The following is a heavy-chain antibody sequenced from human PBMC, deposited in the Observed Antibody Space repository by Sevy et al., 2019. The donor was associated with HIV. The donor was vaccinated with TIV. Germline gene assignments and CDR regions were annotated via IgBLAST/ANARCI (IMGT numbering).Heavy chain of an antibody. V-gene: IGHV3-23*01. CDR1: GFTFSSYG. CDR2: ITDSGGTT. CDR3: AKDSGWTHVY. J-gene: IGHJ4*02. Sequence: GGSLRLSCAASGFTFSSYGMSWVRQAPGKGLEWVAGITDSGGTTYYADSVKGRFTISRENSKNTLSLQMNSLRAEDTAIYYCAKDSGWTHVYWGQGTLVTVSS. D-gene: IGHD6-19*01.